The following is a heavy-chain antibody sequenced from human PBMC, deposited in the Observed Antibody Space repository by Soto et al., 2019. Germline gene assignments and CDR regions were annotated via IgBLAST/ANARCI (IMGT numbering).Heavy chain of an antibody. CDR1: GFSLSTSGVG. D-gene: IGHD1-26*01. J-gene: IGHJ1*01. CDR3: AHTQRIVGASRPEYFQH. Sequence: QITLKESGPTLVKPTQTLTLTCTFSGFSLSTSGVGVGWIRQPPGKALEWLALIYWDDDKRYSPSLKSRLTITKDTSKKQVVLTMTNMDPVDTATYYCAHTQRIVGASRPEYFQHWGQGTLVTVSS. CDR2: IYWDDDK. V-gene: IGHV2-5*02.